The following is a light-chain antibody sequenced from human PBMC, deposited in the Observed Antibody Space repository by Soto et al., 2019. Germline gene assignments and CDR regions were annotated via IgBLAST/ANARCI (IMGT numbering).Light chain of an antibody. CDR1: QSVSSN. CDR2: GAS. J-gene: IGKJ1*01. Sequence: EIVMPQSPATLSVSPGERATLSCRASQSVSSNLAWYQQRPGQAPRLLIYGASTRATGIPARFSGSGSGTEFTLTISSLQSEDFAVYYCQQYANWPPWTFGQGTKVEIK. CDR3: QQYANWPPWT. V-gene: IGKV3-15*01.